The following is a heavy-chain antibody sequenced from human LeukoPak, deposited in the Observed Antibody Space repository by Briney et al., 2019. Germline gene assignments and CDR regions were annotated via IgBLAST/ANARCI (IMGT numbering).Heavy chain of an antibody. J-gene: IGHJ4*02. CDR1: GFTFDDYG. CDR3: ARETARYYYDSRGYPDS. CDR2: INWNGGST. D-gene: IGHD3-22*01. V-gene: IGHV3-20*04. Sequence: GGSLRLSCAASGFTFDDYGMSWVRQAPGKGLEWVSGINWNGGSTGYADSVKGRFTISRDNAKNSLYLQMNSLRAEDTALYYCARETARYYYDSRGYPDSWGQGALVTVSS.